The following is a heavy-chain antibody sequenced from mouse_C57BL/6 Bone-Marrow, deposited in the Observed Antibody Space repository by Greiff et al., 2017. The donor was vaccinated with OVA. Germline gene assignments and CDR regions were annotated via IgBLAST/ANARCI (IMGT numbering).Heavy chain of an antibody. CDR1: GYTFTSYW. D-gene: IGHD2-3*01. J-gene: IGHJ3*01. CDR2: INPSSGYT. V-gene: IGHV1-7*01. CDR3: ARRLGDGYYRWFAY. Sequence: QVQLQQSGAELAKPGASVKLSCKASGYTFTSYWMHWVKQRPGQGLEWIGYINPSSGYTKYNQKFKDKATLTADNSSSPAYMQLSSLTYEDSDVYYCARRLGDGYYRWFAYWGQGTLVTVSA.